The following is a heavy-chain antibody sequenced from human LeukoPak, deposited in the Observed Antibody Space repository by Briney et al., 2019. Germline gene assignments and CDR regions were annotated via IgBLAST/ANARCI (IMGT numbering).Heavy chain of an antibody. J-gene: IGHJ3*02. V-gene: IGHV1-69*04. D-gene: IGHD6-19*01. CDR3: ARGIAVSAFDI. CDR2: IIPILGIA. CDR1: GGTFSSYA. Sequence: ASVKVSCKASGGTFSSYAISWVRQAPGQGLEWMGRIIPILGIANYAQKFQGRVTITADKSTSTAYMELSSLRSEDTAVYYCARGIAVSAFDIWGQGTMVTVSS.